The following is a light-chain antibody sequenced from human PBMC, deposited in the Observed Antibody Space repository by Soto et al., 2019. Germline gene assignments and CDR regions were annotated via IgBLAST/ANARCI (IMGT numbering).Light chain of an antibody. CDR3: SSYPARASFHT. Sequence: QSVLTQPASVSGSPGQSITISCTGARTDVDGYDYVTWYQQHPGQAPKLMIYDVNNRPSGVSHRFSGSKSGDTASLTISGLQAEDDADYYCSSYPARASFHTFGTGPKATVL. CDR1: RTDVDGYDY. J-gene: IGLJ1*01. V-gene: IGLV2-14*03. CDR2: DVN.